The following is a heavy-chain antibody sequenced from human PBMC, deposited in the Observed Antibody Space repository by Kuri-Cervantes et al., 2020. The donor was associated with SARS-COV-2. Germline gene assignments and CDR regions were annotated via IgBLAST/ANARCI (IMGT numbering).Heavy chain of an antibody. CDR1: GFTFRSCW. V-gene: IGHV3-7*01. J-gene: IGHJ1*01. D-gene: IGHD2-8*01. CDR2: IKPEGGEK. CDR3: ARDFPAYCTNGVCYSEYFQH. Sequence: GGSLRLSCAASGFTFRSCWMSWVRQAPGKGLEWVAAIKPEGGEKHYVDSVRGRFTISRDDAKNSLYLQMNSLRAEDTAVYYCARDFPAYCTNGVCYSEYFQHWGQGTLVTVSS.